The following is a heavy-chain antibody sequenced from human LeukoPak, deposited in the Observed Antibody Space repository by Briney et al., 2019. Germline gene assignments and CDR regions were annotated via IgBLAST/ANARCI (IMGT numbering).Heavy chain of an antibody. CDR1: GFTFSTYW. J-gene: IGHJ4*02. D-gene: IGHD7-27*01. Sequence: GGSLRLSCAASGFTFSTYWMSWVRQAPGKGLEWVANIREDGTEKNYVDSVKGRFTISRDNAKNSLFLQMSNLRDDDTAIYYCARHVGINFWGQGTLVTVSS. V-gene: IGHV3-7*01. CDR2: IREDGTEK. CDR3: ARHVGINF.